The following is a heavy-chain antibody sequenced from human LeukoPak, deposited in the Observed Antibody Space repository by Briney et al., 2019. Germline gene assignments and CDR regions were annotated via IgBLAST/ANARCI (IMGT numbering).Heavy chain of an antibody. CDR1: GFTFSSYG. J-gene: IGHJ6*02. CDR2: VSSDGSIK. V-gene: IGHV3-30*03. Sequence: PGGSLRLSCVASGFTFSSYGIHWVRQAPGKGLEWVAVVSSDGSIKYNADSVKGRFTISRDTSKNTVYLQMNSLRDEDTAVYYCARDLLGSYRDDSTRFIYYYYGMDVWGQGTTVTVSS. CDR3: ARDLLGSYRDDSTRFIYYYYGMDV. D-gene: IGHD2-2*01.